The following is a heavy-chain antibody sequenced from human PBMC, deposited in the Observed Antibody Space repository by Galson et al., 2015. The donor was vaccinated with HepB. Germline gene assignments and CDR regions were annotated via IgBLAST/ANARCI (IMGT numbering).Heavy chain of an antibody. J-gene: IGHJ2*01. CDR3: ARALVVIDHWYFDL. V-gene: IGHV3-21*01. CDR1: RFAFSSSS. Sequence: SLRLSCAASRFAFSSSSMNWIRQAPGKGLEWISSITNSGTYIHYADSVRGRFTVSRDNAKNSLYLQMNSLRAEDTAVYYCARALVVIDHWYFDLWGRGTLVTVSS. CDR2: ITNSGTYI. D-gene: IGHD3-22*01.